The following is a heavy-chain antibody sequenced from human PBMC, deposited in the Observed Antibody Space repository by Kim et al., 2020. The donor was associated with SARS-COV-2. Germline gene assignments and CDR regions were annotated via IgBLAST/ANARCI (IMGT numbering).Heavy chain of an antibody. V-gene: IGHV4-39*01. J-gene: IGHJ5*02. CDR1: GGSISSSGFY. CDR3: ARQSYSSRGFYYRLDP. Sequence: SETLSLTCAVSGGSISSSGFYWGWIRQPPGKGLEWIGSTYYDGSTYYNPPLKSGAIVSVDTSKNRFSLKLSSVTAADTAVYYCARQSYSSRGFYYRLDPWGQGTLVTVSS. CDR2: TYYDGST. D-gene: IGHD3-22*01.